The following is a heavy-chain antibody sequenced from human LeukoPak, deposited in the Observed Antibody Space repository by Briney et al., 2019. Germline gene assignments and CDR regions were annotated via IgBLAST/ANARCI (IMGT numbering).Heavy chain of an antibody. Sequence: PGGALRLSCAASGFTFSTYNMNWVRQAPGKGLEWVSYITSSSSYIYYADSVKGRFTISRDSAKNSLYLQMNSLRAEDTAVYYCARDDNSGHVSLWGQGTLVIVSS. J-gene: IGHJ4*02. CDR2: ITSSSSYI. V-gene: IGHV3-21*01. CDR3: ARDDNSGHVSL. CDR1: GFTFSTYN. D-gene: IGHD3-22*01.